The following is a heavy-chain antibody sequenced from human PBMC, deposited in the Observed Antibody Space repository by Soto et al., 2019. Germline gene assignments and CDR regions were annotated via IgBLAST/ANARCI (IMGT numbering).Heavy chain of an antibody. CDR2: IYYSGST. J-gene: IGHJ4*02. V-gene: IGHV4-39*01. D-gene: IGHD1-26*01. CDR3: AGRYSGSYDY. CDR1: GGSISSSSYY. Sequence: SETLSLTCTVSGGSISSSSYYWGWIRQPPGKGLEWIGSIYYSGSTYYNPSLKSRVTISVDTSKNQFSLKLSSVTAADTAVYCGAGRYSGSYDYWGQGTLVTVPS.